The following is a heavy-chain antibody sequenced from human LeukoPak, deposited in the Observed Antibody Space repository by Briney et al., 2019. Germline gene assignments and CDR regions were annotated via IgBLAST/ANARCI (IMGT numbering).Heavy chain of an antibody. Sequence: PGGSLRFSCAASGFTFSSYAMSWVRQAPGKGLEWVSAISGSGGSTYYADSVKGRFTISRDNSKNTLYLQMNSLRAEDTAVYYCAKHYGSGSRGGYYFDYWGQGTLVTVSS. CDR2: ISGSGGST. CDR1: GFTFSSYA. V-gene: IGHV3-23*01. CDR3: AKHYGSGSRGGYYFDY. J-gene: IGHJ4*02. D-gene: IGHD3-10*01.